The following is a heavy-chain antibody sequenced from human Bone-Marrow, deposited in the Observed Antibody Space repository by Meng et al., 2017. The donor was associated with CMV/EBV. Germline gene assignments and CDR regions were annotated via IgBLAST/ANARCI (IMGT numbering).Heavy chain of an antibody. CDR2: INPNSGGK. V-gene: IGHV1-2*02. CDR3: ARDGYYSSSSDVDY. CDR1: GYTFTGYY. J-gene: IGHJ4*02. D-gene: IGHD6-6*01. Sequence: ASVKVSCKASGYTFTGYYMHWVRQAPGQGLEWMGWINPNSGGKNYAQKFQGRVTMTRDTSISTAYMELSRLRSDDTAVYYCARDGYYSSSSDVDYWGQGTLVTVSS.